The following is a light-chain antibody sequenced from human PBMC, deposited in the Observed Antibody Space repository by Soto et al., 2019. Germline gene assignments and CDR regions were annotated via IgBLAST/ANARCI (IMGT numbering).Light chain of an antibody. CDR1: QSVRSN. J-gene: IGKJ1*01. Sequence: ETVMTHSPATLSLSPGERATLSCRASQSVRSNLAWYQQKPGQAPRLLIYGASTRVTGIPARFSGSGSGTEFTLTISSLQSEDFAVYYCQQYHNWWTFGQGTKVDIK. CDR2: GAS. CDR3: QQYHNWWT. V-gene: IGKV3-15*01.